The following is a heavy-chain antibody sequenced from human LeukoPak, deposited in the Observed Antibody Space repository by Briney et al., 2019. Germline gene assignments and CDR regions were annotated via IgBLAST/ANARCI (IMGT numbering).Heavy chain of an antibody. CDR3: ARDVSSSNYYYMDV. J-gene: IGHJ6*03. V-gene: IGHV1-2*02. Sequence: RASVKVSCKASGYTFTGYYMHWVRQAPGQGLEWMGWINPNSGGTNYAQKFQGRVTMTRDTSISTAYMELSRLRSDDTAVYHCARDVSSSNYYYMDVWGKGTTVTVSS. CDR2: INPNSGGT. D-gene: IGHD2-2*01. CDR1: GYTFTGYY.